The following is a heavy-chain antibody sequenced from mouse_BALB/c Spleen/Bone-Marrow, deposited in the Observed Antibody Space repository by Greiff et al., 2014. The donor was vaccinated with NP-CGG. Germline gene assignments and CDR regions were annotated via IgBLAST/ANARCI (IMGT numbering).Heavy chain of an antibody. CDR3: GRGRDYFAY. D-gene: IGHD2-4*01. CDR1: GYFFTAYY. Sequence: VQLQQSGPEEVKPGASVKISCKASGYFFTAYYMNWVKESHGKSLEWIGRINSYNGDILYNQRFKDKATLTVDKSSSTAHMELLSLTSEDSAVYYCGRGRDYFAYRGQGTLVTVSP. CDR2: INSYNGDI. J-gene: IGHJ3*01. V-gene: IGHV1-37*01.